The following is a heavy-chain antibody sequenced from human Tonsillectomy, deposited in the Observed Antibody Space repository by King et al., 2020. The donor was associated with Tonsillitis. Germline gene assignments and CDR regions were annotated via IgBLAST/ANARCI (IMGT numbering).Heavy chain of an antibody. CDR2: LDYSGNT. CDR3: ARHGMAAQWGYYFDS. J-gene: IGHJ4*02. CDR1: GVSISRSSYY. D-gene: IGHD5-24*01. Sequence: QLQESGPGLVKPAETLSLTCSVSGVSISRSSYYWGWVRQPPGKGLEWIGSLDYSGNTNYSPSLKSRVTISVDASKNQFSLKLGSVTAADTAVYYCARHGMAAQWGYYFDSWGQGTLVTVSS. V-gene: IGHV4-39*01.